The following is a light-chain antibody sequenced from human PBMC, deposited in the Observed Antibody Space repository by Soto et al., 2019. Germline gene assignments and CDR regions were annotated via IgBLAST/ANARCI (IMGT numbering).Light chain of an antibody. CDR2: GAS. J-gene: IGKJ4*01. CDR3: QQYDNWPLT. V-gene: IGKV3-15*01. Sequence: EVVFAPSPGSLSFSPGGRATLSCRASQSVSNNYLAWYQQKPGQAPRLLIYGASTRATGIPARFSGSGSGTEFTLTISSLQSEDFAVYYCQQYDNWPLTFGGGTKVDIK. CDR1: QSVSNN.